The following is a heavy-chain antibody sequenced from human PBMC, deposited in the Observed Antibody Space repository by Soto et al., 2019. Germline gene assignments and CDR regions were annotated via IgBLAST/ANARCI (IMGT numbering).Heavy chain of an antibody. CDR2: IWNAGNNK. CDR1: GFTFSSHA. CDR3: VRGPEYSNFGYFHS. V-gene: IGHV3-33*01. Sequence: QVQLVESGGGVVQPGRSLRLSCAASGFTFSSHAMNWVRQAPGKGLEWVALIWNAGNNKYYADAGSVKGRFTISRDNSRNTLYLEINNARADDTAVYYCVRGPEYSNFGYFHSWGQGILVTVSS. J-gene: IGHJ4*02. D-gene: IGHD4-4*01.